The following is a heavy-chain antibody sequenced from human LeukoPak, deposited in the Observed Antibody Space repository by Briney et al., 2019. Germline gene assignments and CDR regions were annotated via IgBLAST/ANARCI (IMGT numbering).Heavy chain of an antibody. Sequence: ASVKVSCKASGYTFTSYGISWVRQAPGQGLEWMGWTSAYNGNTNYAQKLQGRVTMTTDTSTSTAYMELRSLRSDDTAVYYCARRPYYDILTGYDYWGQGTLVTVSS. D-gene: IGHD3-9*01. V-gene: IGHV1-18*04. CDR1: GYTFTSYG. CDR2: TSAYNGNT. J-gene: IGHJ4*02. CDR3: ARRPYYDILTGYDY.